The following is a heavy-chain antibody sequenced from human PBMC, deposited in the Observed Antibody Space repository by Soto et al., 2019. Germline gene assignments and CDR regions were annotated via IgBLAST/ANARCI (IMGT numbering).Heavy chain of an antibody. J-gene: IGHJ4*02. CDR1: GASIDRSSYY. D-gene: IGHD3-22*01. CDR3: ARHFVAVVIKGWGY. V-gene: IGHV4-39*01. CDR2: TYYNGNA. Sequence: PSETLCLTCTVAGASIDRSSYYWDWIRQPPGKGLEWIGTTYYNGNAYYNPSLKSRVTMSVDTSKNQFSLKLISVTAADTAVYYCARHFVAVVIKGWGYWGQGTLVTVSS.